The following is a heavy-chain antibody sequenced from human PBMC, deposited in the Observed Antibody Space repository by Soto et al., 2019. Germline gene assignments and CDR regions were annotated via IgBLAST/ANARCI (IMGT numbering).Heavy chain of an antibody. CDR1: GFTFSSYG. V-gene: IGHV3-30*03. CDR2: ISYDGSNK. D-gene: IGHD1-7*01. Sequence: GGSLRLSCAASGFTFSSYGMHWVRQAPGKGLEWVAVISYDGSNKYYADSVKGRFTISRDNSKNTLYLQMNSLRAEDTAVYYXXXVRQEWGNWNYNYYYYGMDVWGQGTTVTVSS. CDR3: XXVRQEWGNWNYNYYYYGMDV. J-gene: IGHJ6*02.